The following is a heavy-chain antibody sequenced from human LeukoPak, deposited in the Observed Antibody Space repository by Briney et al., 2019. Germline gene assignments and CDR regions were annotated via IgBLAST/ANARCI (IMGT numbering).Heavy chain of an antibody. V-gene: IGHV4-59*01. J-gene: IGHJ4*02. Sequence: SETLSLTYTVSRGSTSSYYSSWIRQPPGKGLEWIGYIYYSGSTNYNPSPKSRVSISVDTSKNQFSLKLSSVTAADTAVYYCAGLSWLYYFDYWGQGTLVTVSS. CDR3: AGLSWLYYFDY. CDR1: RGSTSSYY. D-gene: IGHD5-12*01. CDR2: IYYSGST.